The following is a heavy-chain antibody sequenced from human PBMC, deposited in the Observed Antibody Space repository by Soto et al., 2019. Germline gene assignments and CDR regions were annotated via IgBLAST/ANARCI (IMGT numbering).Heavy chain of an antibody. CDR1: GGSISSGGYS. Sequence: QLQLQESGSGLVKPSQTLSLTCAVSGGSISSGGYSWSWIRQPPGRGLEWIGYIYHSWSTYYNPSLKSRVTISVDRSKNQFSLKLSSMTAADTAVYYCARDRYYDKGGGYFDRWGRGTLVTVSS. J-gene: IGHJ2*01. CDR2: IYHSWST. V-gene: IGHV4-30-2*01. D-gene: IGHD3-22*01. CDR3: ARDRYYDKGGGYFDR.